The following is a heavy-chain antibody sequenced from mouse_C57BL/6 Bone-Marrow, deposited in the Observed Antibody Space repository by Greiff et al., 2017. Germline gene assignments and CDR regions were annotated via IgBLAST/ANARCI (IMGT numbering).Heavy chain of an antibody. Sequence: VQLQQSGAELVKPGASVKISCKASGYAFSSYWMNWVKQRPGKGLEWIGQIYPGDGDTNYNGKFKGKATLTADKSSSTAYMQLSSLTSEDSAVYFCARSPYGNYSVDYWGQGTSVTVSS. V-gene: IGHV1-80*01. CDR2: IYPGDGDT. CDR1: GYAFSSYW. D-gene: IGHD2-1*01. J-gene: IGHJ4*01. CDR3: ARSPYGNYSVDY.